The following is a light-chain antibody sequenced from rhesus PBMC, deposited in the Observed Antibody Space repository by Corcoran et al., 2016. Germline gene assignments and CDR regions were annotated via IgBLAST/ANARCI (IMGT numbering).Light chain of an antibody. Sequence: DIQMTQSPSSLSASVGDRVTITCRASQTINNYVVWYQQKPGKVPKLLIYNASSLESGVPSRFIGSGAGTEFTLTISGLQPEDFATYYLPQHNSHPFTFGPVTKLDFK. V-gene: IGKV1-44*02. CDR2: NAS. CDR1: QTINNY. CDR3: PQHNSHPFT. J-gene: IGKJ3*01.